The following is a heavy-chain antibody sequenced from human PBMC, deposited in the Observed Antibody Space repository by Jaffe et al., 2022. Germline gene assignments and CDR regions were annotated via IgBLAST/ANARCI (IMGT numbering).Heavy chain of an antibody. D-gene: IGHD3-22*01. Sequence: QITLKESGPTLIKPTQTLTLTCSFSGFSLRTSGVGVAWIRQPPGKALEWLAVIYWDDDKRYTPSLKTRLTITKDTSKNQVVLTMTNMDPVDTATYYCAHPNDYYDTTGYHYFDYWGQGTLVTVSS. CDR1: GFSLRTSGVG. CDR3: AHPNDYYDTTGYHYFDY. J-gene: IGHJ4*02. CDR2: IYWDDDK. V-gene: IGHV2-5*02.